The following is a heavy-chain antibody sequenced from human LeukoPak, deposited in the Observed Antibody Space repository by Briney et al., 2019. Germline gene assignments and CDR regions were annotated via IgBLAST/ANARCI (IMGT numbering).Heavy chain of an antibody. CDR2: ISGSGGST. Sequence: PGGSLRLSCAASGFTFSSYAMSWVRQAPGKGLEWVSAISGSGGSTYYADSVKGRFTISRDNSKNSLYLQMNSLRAEDTALYYCAKEGGYDYVWGSYRPRYFDYWGQGTLVTVSS. V-gene: IGHV3-23*01. CDR1: GFTFSSYA. D-gene: IGHD3-16*02. CDR3: AKEGGYDYVWGSYRPRYFDY. J-gene: IGHJ4*02.